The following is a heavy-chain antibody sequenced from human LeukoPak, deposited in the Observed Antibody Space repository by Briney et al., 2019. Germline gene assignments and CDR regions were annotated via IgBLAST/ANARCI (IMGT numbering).Heavy chain of an antibody. CDR2: IIPIFGTA. D-gene: IGHD2-2*01. Sequence: ASVKVSCKASGGTFSSYAISWVRQAPGQGLEWMGGIIPIFGTANYAQKFQGRVTITADKSTSTAYMELSSLRSEDTAVYYCARERVDYQPLSKRGVYYFDYWGQGTLVTVSS. J-gene: IGHJ4*02. CDR1: GGTFSSYA. V-gene: IGHV1-69*06. CDR3: ARERVDYQPLSKRGVYYFDY.